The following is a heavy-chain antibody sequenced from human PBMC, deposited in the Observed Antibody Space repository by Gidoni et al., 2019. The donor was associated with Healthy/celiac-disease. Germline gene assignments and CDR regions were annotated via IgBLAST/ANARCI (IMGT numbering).Heavy chain of an antibody. CDR1: AGSITRGGYC. D-gene: IGHD2-15*01. CDR2: IYYSGRT. J-gene: IGHJ5*02. CDR3: ARDLLGYCSGGSCYRRFDP. V-gene: IGHV4-31*01. Sequence: QAQLQEQGPGLVKPSQTLSLTCTVPAGSITRGGYCRSWLRQHPGKGLEWIGYIYYSGRTSSNPSRRSQVTISVDTSKNQFSLELSAVTAADTAVDYCARDLLGYCSGGSCYRRFDPWGQGTLVTVSS.